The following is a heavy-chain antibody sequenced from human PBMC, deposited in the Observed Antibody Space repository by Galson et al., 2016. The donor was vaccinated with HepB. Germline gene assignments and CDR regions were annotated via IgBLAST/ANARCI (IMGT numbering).Heavy chain of an antibody. CDR2: INSNGAYT. V-gene: IGHV1-46*01. CDR3: ARWSWTRVDY. Sequence: SVKVSCKASGYTFTVHFLHWVRQAPGQGLEWMGLINSNGAYTTSAQKFQGRVSMTTDTSTSTVYMELSSLRSEDTALSYCARWSWTRVDYWGQGTQVTVSS. D-gene: IGHD1-1*01. J-gene: IGHJ4*02. CDR1: GYTFTVHF.